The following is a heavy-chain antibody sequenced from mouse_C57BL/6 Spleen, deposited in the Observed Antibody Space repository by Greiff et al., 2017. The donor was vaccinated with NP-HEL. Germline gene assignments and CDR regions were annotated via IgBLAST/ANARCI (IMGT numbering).Heavy chain of an antibody. D-gene: IGHD1-1*01. CDR2: ISYDGSN. J-gene: IGHJ4*01. Sequence: DVHLVESGPGLVKPSQSLSLTCSVTGYSITSGYYWNWIRQFPGNKLEWMGYISYDGSNNYNPSLKNRISITRDTSKNQFFLKLNSVTTEDTATYYCAREGYGSREGYAMDYWGQGTSVTVSS. CDR1: GYSITSGYY. CDR3: AREGYGSREGYAMDY. V-gene: IGHV3-6*01.